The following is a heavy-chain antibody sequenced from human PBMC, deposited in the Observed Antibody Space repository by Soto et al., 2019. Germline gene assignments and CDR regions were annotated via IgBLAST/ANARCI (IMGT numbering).Heavy chain of an antibody. D-gene: IGHD2-15*01. J-gene: IGHJ4*02. V-gene: IGHV3-74*01. CDR1: GFTFSNYW. Sequence: GGSLRLSCAASGFTFSNYWMRWIRQPPGKGLVWVSRINSDGSDADYADSVKGRFTISRGNARNTLYLQMNSLRAEDTAVYYCTRDDYSIDYWGLGTLVTVSS. CDR2: INSDGSDA. CDR3: TRDDYSIDY.